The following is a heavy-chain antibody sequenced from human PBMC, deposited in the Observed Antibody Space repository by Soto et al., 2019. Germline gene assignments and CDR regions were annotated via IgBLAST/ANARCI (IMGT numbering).Heavy chain of an antibody. J-gene: IGHJ4*02. CDR1: GFTFSNAW. Sequence: EVQLVESGGGLVKPGGSLRLSCAASGFTFSNAWMSWVRQAPGKGLEWVGRIKSKTDGGTTDYAAPVKGRFTISRDDSKNTLYLQRNSLKTEDTAVYYCTTDPVVVRHHYWGQGTLVTVSS. CDR3: TTDPVVVRHHY. D-gene: IGHD3-22*01. V-gene: IGHV3-15*01. CDR2: IKSKTDGGTT.